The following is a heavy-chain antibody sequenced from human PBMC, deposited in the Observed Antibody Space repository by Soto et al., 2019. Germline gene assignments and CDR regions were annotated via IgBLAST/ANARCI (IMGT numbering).Heavy chain of an antibody. Sequence: ASVKVSCKASGGTFSSYAISWVRQAPGQGLEWMGGIIPIFGTANYAQKFQGRVTITADESTSTVYMELSSLRSEDTAVYYCARDRPYYDILTGYYPRGPYNWFDPWGQGTLVTVSS. CDR3: ARDRPYYDILTGYYPRGPYNWFDP. CDR2: IIPIFGTA. J-gene: IGHJ5*02. D-gene: IGHD3-9*01. V-gene: IGHV1-69*13. CDR1: GGTFSSYA.